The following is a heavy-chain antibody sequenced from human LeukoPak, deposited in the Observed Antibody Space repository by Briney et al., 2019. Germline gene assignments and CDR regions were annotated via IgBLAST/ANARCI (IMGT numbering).Heavy chain of an antibody. CDR3: ARHSPSHGGKDFDY. CDR1: GGSISSYY. D-gene: IGHD4-23*01. Sequence: SETLSLTCTVSGGSISSYYWSWLRQPPGKGLEWIGFIYFRVSTYYTPSLKSLLAISVDTSNNHFSLKLSSVTAADTAVYYCARHSPSHGGKDFDYLGQGTLVTVSS. J-gene: IGHJ4*02. V-gene: IGHV4-59*08. CDR2: IYFRVST.